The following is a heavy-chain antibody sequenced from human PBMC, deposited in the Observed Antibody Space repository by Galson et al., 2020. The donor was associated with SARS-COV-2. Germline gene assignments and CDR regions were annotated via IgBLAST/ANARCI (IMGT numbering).Heavy chain of an antibody. D-gene: IGHD2-15*01. CDR3: VLQYCTGGSCYSLDN. J-gene: IGHJ4*02. Sequence: GESLKISCQGSGYNFPKYWIGWVRQMPGKGLEWMGMIFPDDSDTRYSPSFQGQVIMSADKSITTAYLQWNSLKASDTAMYYWVLQYCTGGSCYSLDNWGQGTLVTVSS. V-gene: IGHV5-51*01. CDR2: IFPDDSDT. CDR1: GYNFPKYW.